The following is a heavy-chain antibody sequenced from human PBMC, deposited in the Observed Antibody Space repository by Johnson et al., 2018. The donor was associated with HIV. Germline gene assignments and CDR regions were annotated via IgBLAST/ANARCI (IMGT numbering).Heavy chain of an antibody. D-gene: IGHD3-22*01. J-gene: IGHJ3*02. CDR2: IKHGGSEK. V-gene: IGHV3-7*03. CDR1: GFTFSSYW. Sequence: VQLVESGGGVVQPGGSLRLSCAASGFTFSSYWMSWVRQAPGKGLEWVANIKHGGSEKYYVDSVKGRFSISRDNAKNSLYLQMNSLKTEDTAVYYCTSLAMIVEEGAFDIWGQGTMVTVSA. CDR3: TSLAMIVEEGAFDI.